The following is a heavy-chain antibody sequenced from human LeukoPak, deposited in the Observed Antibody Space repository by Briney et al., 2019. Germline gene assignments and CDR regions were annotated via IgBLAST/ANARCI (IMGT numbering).Heavy chain of an antibody. D-gene: IGHD1-14*01. Sequence: GGSLRLSCVASGFTFSSYAMSWVRQAPGKGLEWVSAISGSGGSTYYADSVKGRFTISRDNYKNTLYLQMNSLRAEDTAVYYCAKDLFSEFDYWGQGTLVTVSS. CDR3: AKDLFSEFDY. CDR2: ISGSGGST. V-gene: IGHV3-23*01. CDR1: GFTFSSYA. J-gene: IGHJ4*02.